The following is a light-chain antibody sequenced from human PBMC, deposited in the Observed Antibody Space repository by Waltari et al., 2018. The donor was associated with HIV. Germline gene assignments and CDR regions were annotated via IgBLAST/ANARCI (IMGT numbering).Light chain of an antibody. J-gene: IGLJ3*02. V-gene: IGLV4-69*01. Sequence: QPVLTQSPSASASLGASVKLTCNLSSGHTPYAIAWHQQQPGKGPRYLMKLNSDGSHSKGDGFPDRFSGSSSGAERYLTISSLQSEDEADYYCQTWDTGVRVFGGGTKLTVL. CDR2: LNSDGSH. CDR1: SGHTPYA. CDR3: QTWDTGVRV.